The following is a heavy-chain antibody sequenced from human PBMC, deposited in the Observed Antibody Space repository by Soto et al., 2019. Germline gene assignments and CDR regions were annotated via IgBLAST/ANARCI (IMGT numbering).Heavy chain of an antibody. D-gene: IGHD5-12*01. V-gene: IGHV3-30-3*01. Sequence: GGSLRLSCAASGFTFSNYAMYWVRQAPGKGLEWVSLISYDGSNKYYADSVKGRFTFSRDNSKNTLYVQMNSLRAEDTAVYYCTRGGYSGYALDYWGQGTLVTVSS. J-gene: IGHJ4*02. CDR1: GFTFSNYA. CDR3: TRGGYSGYALDY. CDR2: ISYDGSNK.